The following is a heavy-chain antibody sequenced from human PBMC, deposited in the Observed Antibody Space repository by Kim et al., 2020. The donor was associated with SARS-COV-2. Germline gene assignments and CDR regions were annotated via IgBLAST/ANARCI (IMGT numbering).Heavy chain of an antibody. CDR1: GFTFSSYS. Sequence: GGSLRLSCAASGFTFSSYSMNWVRQAPGKGLEWVSSISSSSSYIYYADSVKGRFTISRDNAKNSLYLQMNSLRAEDTAVYYCARDLVAVAGTYQSYWGQGTLSPSPQ. CDR2: ISSSSSYI. D-gene: IGHD6-19*01. J-gene: IGHJ4*02. V-gene: IGHV3-21*01. CDR3: ARDLVAVAGTYQSY.